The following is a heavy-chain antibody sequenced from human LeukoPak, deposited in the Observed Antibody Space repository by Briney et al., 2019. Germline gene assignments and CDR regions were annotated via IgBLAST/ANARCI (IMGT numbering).Heavy chain of an antibody. V-gene: IGHV4-59*08. CDR3: ARHLPSTVTGAFDI. J-gene: IGHJ3*02. Sequence: SETLSLTCTVSGGSISSYYWSWIWQPPGKGLEWIGYIYYSGSTNYNPSLKSRVTISVDTSKNQFSLKLSSVTAADTAVYYCARHLPSTVTGAFDIWGQGTMVTVSS. CDR2: IYYSGST. D-gene: IGHD4-17*01. CDR1: GGSISSYY.